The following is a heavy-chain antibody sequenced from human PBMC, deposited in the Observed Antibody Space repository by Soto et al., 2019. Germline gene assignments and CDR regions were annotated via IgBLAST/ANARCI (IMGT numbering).Heavy chain of an antibody. Sequence: ASVKVSCKASGGTFSSYAISWVRQAPGQGLEWMGGIIPIFGTANYAQRFQGRVTITADESTSTAYMELSSLRSEDTAVYYCARGKPTGDYYYYGMDVWGQGTTVTVSS. CDR2: IIPIFGTA. CDR3: ARGKPTGDYYYYGMDV. J-gene: IGHJ6*02. CDR1: GGTFSSYA. V-gene: IGHV1-69*13. D-gene: IGHD4-17*01.